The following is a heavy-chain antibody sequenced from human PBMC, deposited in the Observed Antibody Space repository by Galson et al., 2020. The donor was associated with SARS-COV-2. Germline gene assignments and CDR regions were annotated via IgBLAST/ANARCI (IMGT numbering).Heavy chain of an antibody. J-gene: IGHJ4*02. Sequence: GGSLRLSCAASGFTFSSFGMHWVRQAPGKGLEWVAFIRYDGSAHYYADSVKGRFTTSRDNSETTLYLQMNSLRPEDTALYYCAKARDNSGWRVTTLDCWGQGTLVTVSS. CDR1: GFTFSSFG. D-gene: IGHD5-12*01. CDR3: AKARDNSGWRVTTLDC. V-gene: IGHV3-30*02. CDR2: IRYDGSAH.